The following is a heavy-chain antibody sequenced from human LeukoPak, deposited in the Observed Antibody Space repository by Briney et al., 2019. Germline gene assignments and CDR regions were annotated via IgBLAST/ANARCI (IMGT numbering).Heavy chain of an antibody. CDR2: INHSGST. J-gene: IGHJ4*02. D-gene: IGHD4-23*01. CDR1: GGSFRGYY. Sequence: PSETLSLTCAVYGGSFRGYYWSWIRQPPGKGLEWIGEINHSGSTNYNPSHKSRVTISVDTSKNQFSLKLSSVTAADTAVYYCASVGYGGNNGAYWGQGTLVTVSS. V-gene: IGHV4-34*01. CDR3: ASVGYGGNNGAY.